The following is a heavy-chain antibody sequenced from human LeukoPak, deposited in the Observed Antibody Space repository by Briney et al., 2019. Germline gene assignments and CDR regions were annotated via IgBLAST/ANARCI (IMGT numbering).Heavy chain of an antibody. Sequence: GGSLRLSCAASGFTFSSYGMHWVRQAPGKGLEWVAVISYDGIKKYYADSVKGRFTISRDNSKNTLYLQMDSLRAEDTAVYYCARHCGGDCYSGYDYWGQGTLVTVSS. CDR2: ISYDGIKK. J-gene: IGHJ4*02. V-gene: IGHV3-30*03. CDR1: GFTFSSYG. CDR3: ARHCGGDCYSGYDY. D-gene: IGHD2-21*02.